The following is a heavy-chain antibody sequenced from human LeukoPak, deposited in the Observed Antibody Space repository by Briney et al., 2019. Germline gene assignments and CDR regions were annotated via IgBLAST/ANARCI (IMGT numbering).Heavy chain of an antibody. CDR3: ARLRYCTNGVCYRYFDY. CDR2: IYPGDSDT. Sequence: GESLQISCQGSGYSFTTYWIGWVRQMPGKGLEWMGIIYPGDSDTRYSPSFQGQVTISADKSISTAYLQWSSLKASDTAMYYCARLRYCTNGVCYRYFDYWGQGTLVTVSS. V-gene: IGHV5-51*01. D-gene: IGHD2-8*01. J-gene: IGHJ4*02. CDR1: GYSFTTYW.